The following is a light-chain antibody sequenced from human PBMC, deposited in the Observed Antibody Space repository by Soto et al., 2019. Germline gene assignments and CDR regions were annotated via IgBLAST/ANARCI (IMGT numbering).Light chain of an antibody. V-gene: IGKV3-15*01. CDR2: AAS. J-gene: IGKJ5*01. Sequence: EIVMTQSPATLSVSPGERATLYCRASQSVSINLDWYQHKPGQAPRLLIYAASSRAAGIPARFSGSGSGTEFTLTISSLEPEDAAVYYCQQRSNWPPNTFGQGTRLEI. CDR3: QQRSNWPPNT. CDR1: QSVSIN.